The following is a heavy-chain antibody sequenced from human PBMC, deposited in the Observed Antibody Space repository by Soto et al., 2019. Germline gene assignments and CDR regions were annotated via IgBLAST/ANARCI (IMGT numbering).Heavy chain of an antibody. CDR2: IYWDDDK. D-gene: IGHD4-17*01. CDR1: GFSLSTSGVG. J-gene: IGHJ4*02. V-gene: IGHV2-5*02. CDR3: AHSRTYGDYDHYFDY. Sequence: QITLKESGPTLVKPTQTLTLTCTFSGFSLSTSGVGVGWIRQPPGKALEWLALIYWDDDKRYSPSLKSRLTITKDTSKNQVVLTMTNMDPVDPATYYCAHSRTYGDYDHYFDYWGQGTLVTVSS.